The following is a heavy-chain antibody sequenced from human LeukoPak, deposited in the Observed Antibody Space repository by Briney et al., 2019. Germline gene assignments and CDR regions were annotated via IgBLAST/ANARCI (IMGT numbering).Heavy chain of an antibody. Sequence: GESLKISCKGSGYSFTSYWISWVRQMPGKGLEWMGRIDPSDSYTNYSPSFQGHVTISADKSISTAYLQWSSLKASDTAMYYCASTSGSYYPLDAFDIWGQGTMVTVSS. CDR2: IDPSDSYT. V-gene: IGHV5-10-1*01. CDR1: GYSFTSYW. CDR3: ASTSGSYYPLDAFDI. J-gene: IGHJ3*02. D-gene: IGHD3-10*01.